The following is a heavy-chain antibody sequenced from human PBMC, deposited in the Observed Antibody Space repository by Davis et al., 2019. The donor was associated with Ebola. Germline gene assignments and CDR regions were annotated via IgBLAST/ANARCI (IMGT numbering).Heavy chain of an antibody. Sequence: ASVKVSCKASRYTFTSSGISWVRHAPAQGLEWMGWISDYNDNTNYAQKLQGRVTMTTDTSTSTAYMELRSLRSDDTAVYYCARDLLRDIVVVVAATTPGYWGQGTLVTVSS. D-gene: IGHD2-15*01. V-gene: IGHV1-18*01. CDR1: RYTFTSSG. CDR2: ISDYNDNT. J-gene: IGHJ4*02. CDR3: ARDLLRDIVVVVAATTPGY.